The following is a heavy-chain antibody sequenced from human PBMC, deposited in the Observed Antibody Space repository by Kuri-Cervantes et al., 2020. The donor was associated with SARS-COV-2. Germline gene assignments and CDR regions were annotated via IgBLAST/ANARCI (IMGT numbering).Heavy chain of an antibody. CDR1: GGSFSGYY. D-gene: IGHD3-16*02. CDR3: ARGPGLYSRKAYGMDV. V-gene: IGHV4-34*01. Sequence: SETLSLTCAVYGGSFSGYYWSWIRQPPGKGLEWIGDINHSGSTNYNPSLKSRVTISVDTSKNQFSLKLSSVTAADTAVHYCARGPGLYSRKAYGMDVWGQGTTVTVSS. CDR2: INHSGST. J-gene: IGHJ6*02.